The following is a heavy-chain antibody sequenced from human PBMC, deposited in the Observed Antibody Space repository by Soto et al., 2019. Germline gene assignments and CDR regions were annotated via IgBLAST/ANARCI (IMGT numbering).Heavy chain of an antibody. CDR1: GFTFSSYS. CDR3: ARIYDSSGYYKYNWFDP. D-gene: IGHD3-22*01. V-gene: IGHV3-21*01. J-gene: IGHJ5*02. Sequence: EVQLVESGGGLVKPGGSLRLSCAASGFTFSSYSMNWVRQAPGKGLEWVSSISSSSSYIYYADSVKGRFTISRDNAKNSLYPQMNSLRAEDTAVYYCARIYDSSGYYKYNWFDPWGQGTLVTVSS. CDR2: ISSSSSYI.